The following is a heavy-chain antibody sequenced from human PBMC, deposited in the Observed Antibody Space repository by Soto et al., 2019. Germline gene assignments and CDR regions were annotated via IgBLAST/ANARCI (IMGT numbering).Heavy chain of an antibody. CDR2: INHSGST. J-gene: IGHJ6*02. CDR1: GGSFSGYY. Sequence: SETLSLTCAVYGGSFSGYYWSWIRQPPGKGLEWIGEINHSGSTNYNPSLKSRVTISVDTSKNQFSLKLSSVTAADTAVYYCARGHVRSSSWYWDYYYGMDVWGQGT. V-gene: IGHV4-34*01. D-gene: IGHD6-13*01. CDR3: ARGHVRSSSWYWDYYYGMDV.